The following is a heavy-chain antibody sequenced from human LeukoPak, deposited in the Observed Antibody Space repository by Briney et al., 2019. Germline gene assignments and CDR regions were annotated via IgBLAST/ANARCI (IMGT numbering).Heavy chain of an antibody. CDR2: IRSKARGGTT. V-gene: IGHV3-49*04. D-gene: IGHD6-19*01. J-gene: IGHJ4*02. CDR3: TRDPPEFSAGWYAGY. CDR1: GFNFGDYA. Sequence: PGRSLRLSCIVSGFNFGDYAISWVRQTPGKGLEWGSLIRSKARGGTTEYAASVKARFNMSRDDSKSIAYLQMNSLKPEDTALYYCTRDPPEFSAGWYAGYWGQGTLVTVSS.